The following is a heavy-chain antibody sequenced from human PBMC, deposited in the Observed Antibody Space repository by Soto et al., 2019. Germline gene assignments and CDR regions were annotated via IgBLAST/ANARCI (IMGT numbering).Heavy chain of an antibody. CDR1: GFTFSSYS. Sequence: PGGSLRLSCAASGFTFSSYSMNWVRQAPGKGLEWVSSISSSSYIYYADSVKGRFTISRDNAKNSLYLQMNSLRAEDTAVYYCARSARAYGMDAWAQGTTVTVSS. J-gene: IGHJ6*02. CDR2: ISSSSYI. V-gene: IGHV3-21*01. CDR3: ARSARAYGMDA.